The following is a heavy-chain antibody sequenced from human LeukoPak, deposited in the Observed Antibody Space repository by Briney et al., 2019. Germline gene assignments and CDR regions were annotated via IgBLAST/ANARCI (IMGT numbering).Heavy chain of an antibody. V-gene: IGHV4-34*01. Sequence: SETLSLTCAVYGGSFSGYYWSWIRQPPGKGLEWIGEINHSGSTNYNPSLKSRVTISVDTSKNQFSLKLSSVTAADTAVYYCARSESVRADDFWSGYYIYYWGQGTLVTVSS. D-gene: IGHD3-3*01. CDR1: GGSFSGYY. CDR3: ARSESVRADDFWSGYYIYY. J-gene: IGHJ4*02. CDR2: INHSGST.